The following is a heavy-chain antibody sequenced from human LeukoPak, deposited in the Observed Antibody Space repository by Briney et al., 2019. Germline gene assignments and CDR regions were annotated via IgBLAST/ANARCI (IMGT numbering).Heavy chain of an antibody. CDR3: ARTFYDILTGRYYYMDV. D-gene: IGHD3-9*01. CDR1: GYTFTAYY. V-gene: IGHV1-46*01. Sequence: GASVKVSCQASGYTFTAYYIHWVRQAPGQGLEWMGIINPSGGSTSYAQKFQGRVTMTRDTSTSTVYMELSSLRSEDTAVYYCARTFYDILTGRYYYMDVWGQGTLVTVSS. CDR2: INPSGGST. J-gene: IGHJ6*03.